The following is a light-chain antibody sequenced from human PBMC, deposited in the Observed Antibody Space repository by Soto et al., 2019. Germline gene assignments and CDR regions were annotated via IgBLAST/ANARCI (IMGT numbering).Light chain of an antibody. Sequence: QSVLTQPASVSGSPGQSITISCTGTSSDVGGYNYVSWYQQHPGTAPKLMIYDVSNRPSGVSNRFSGSKAGNTASLTISGLQAEDEADYYCRPYTRSSNYVVFGGGTKLTVL. V-gene: IGLV2-14*01. CDR3: RPYTRSSNYVV. CDR2: DVS. J-gene: IGLJ2*01. CDR1: SSDVGGYNY.